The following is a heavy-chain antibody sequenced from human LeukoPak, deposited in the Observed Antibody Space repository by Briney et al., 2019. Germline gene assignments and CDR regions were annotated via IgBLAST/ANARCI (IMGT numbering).Heavy chain of an antibody. CDR3: ARGAFLEWSY. J-gene: IGHJ4*02. D-gene: IGHD3-3*02. CDR1: GFTFSSYS. Sequence: GGSLRVSCAASGFTFSSYSMNWVRQAPGKGLEWVSYISSSSSTIYYADSVKGQFTISRDNAKNSLYLQMNSLRAEDTAVYYSARGAFLEWSYWGQGTLVTVSS. V-gene: IGHV3-48*04. CDR2: ISSSSSTI.